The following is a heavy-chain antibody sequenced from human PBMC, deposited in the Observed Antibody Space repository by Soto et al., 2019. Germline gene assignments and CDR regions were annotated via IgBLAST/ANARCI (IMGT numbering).Heavy chain of an antibody. CDR1: GFTFSSYA. J-gene: IGHJ3*02. CDR2: ISGSGGST. CDR3: AKDFYDILTGYYTWDDFDI. V-gene: IGHV3-23*01. Sequence: LRLSCAASGFTFSSYAMSWVRQAPGKGLEWVSAISGSGGSTYYADSVKGRFTISRDNSKNTLYLQMNSLRAEDTAVYYCAKDFYDILTGYYTWDDFDIWGQGTMVTVSS. D-gene: IGHD3-9*01.